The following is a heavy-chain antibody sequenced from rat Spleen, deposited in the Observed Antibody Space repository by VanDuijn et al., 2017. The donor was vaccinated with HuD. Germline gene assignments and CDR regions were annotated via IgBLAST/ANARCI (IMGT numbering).Heavy chain of an antibody. V-gene: IGHV5-36*01. J-gene: IGHJ3*01. Sequence: EVKLVESGGGLVQPGRSLKLSCAASGFTFDDYGMAWVRQAPKNGLEWVASINWGGSSTYYPDNVKGRFNISKDNAKNALYLQMNNLRSEDTAIYYCIEVLGNWFAYWGQGTLVTVSS. CDR3: IEVLGNWFAY. CDR2: INWGGSST. D-gene: IGHD5-1*01. CDR1: GFTFDDYG.